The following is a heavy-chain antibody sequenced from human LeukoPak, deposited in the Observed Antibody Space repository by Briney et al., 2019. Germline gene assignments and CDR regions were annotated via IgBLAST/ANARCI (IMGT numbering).Heavy chain of an antibody. V-gene: IGHV3-30*03. J-gene: IGHJ4*02. CDR1: GFTFSSYG. CDR3: ARGRGAAAADY. CDR2: ISYDESNK. Sequence: GGSLRLSCAASGFTFSSYGMQWVRQAPGKGLEWVAVISYDESNKWYADSVKGRFTTSRDNSQNTLSLQMNSLRAEDTAVYYCARGRGAAAADYWGQGTLVTVSS. D-gene: IGHD6-13*01.